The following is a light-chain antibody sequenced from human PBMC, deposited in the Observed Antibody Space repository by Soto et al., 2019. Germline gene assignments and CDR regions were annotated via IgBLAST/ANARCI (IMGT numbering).Light chain of an antibody. Sequence: QLVLTQPPSASGTPGQRVTISCSGSTSNIGSNTANWYQQLPGTAPKVLIYTNNERPSGVPDRFSGSKSGTSASLAISGLQSGDEADYYCAAWDDSLNGFVFGPGTKLTV. J-gene: IGLJ1*01. CDR3: AAWDDSLNGFV. V-gene: IGLV1-44*01. CDR1: TSNIGSNT. CDR2: TNN.